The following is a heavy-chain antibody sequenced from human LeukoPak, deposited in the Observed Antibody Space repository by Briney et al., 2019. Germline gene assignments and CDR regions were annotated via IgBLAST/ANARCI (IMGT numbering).Heavy chain of an antibody. Sequence: PGGSLRLSCAASGLTFNSYWMHWVRQVAGKGLVCVARINGDASNTTYADSVKGRFTISRDNAKNTLYLQMNSLRVDDTAVYYCARAMPHDNWFDPWGQGSLVTVSS. CDR3: ARAMPHDNWFDP. V-gene: IGHV3-74*03. J-gene: IGHJ5*02. CDR1: GLTFNSYW. D-gene: IGHD2-2*01. CDR2: INGDASNT.